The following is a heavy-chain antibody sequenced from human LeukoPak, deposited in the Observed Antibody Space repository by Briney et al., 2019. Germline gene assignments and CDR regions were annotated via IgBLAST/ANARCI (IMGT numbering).Heavy chain of an antibody. V-gene: IGHV4-39*01. CDR3: ARRVTMVRGVIINDY. CDR2: IYYSGNT. J-gene: IGHJ4*02. Sequence: SETLSLTCTVSGDSISSSNSYWGWIRQPPGKGLEWIGSIYYSGNTYYNASLKSRVTISVDTSKNQFSLKLTSVTAADTAVYYCARRVTMVRGVIINDYWGQGTLVTVSS. D-gene: IGHD3-10*01. CDR1: GDSISSSNSY.